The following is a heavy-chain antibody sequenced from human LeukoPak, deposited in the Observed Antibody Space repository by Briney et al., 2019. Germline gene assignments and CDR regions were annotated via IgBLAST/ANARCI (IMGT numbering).Heavy chain of an antibody. J-gene: IGHJ4*02. V-gene: IGHV3-30*18. CDR2: ISYDGSTK. CDR1: DFTFSSYG. CDR3: AKDPAAVAGTSNYFDY. D-gene: IGHD6-19*01. Sequence: GRSLILPCAASDFTFSSYGMHWVRQAPSKGLEWVEDISYDGSTKYCGHSVKGRLTISRDHSKNTLSMQMNSLRAEDTAVYYCAKDPAAVAGTSNYFDYWGQGTLVSVSS.